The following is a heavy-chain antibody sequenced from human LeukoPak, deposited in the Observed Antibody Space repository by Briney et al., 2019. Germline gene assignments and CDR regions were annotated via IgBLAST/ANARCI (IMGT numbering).Heavy chain of an antibody. CDR2: IIPIFGTA. Sequence: VASVKVSCKASGGTFSSYAISWVRQAPGQGLAWMGVIIPIFGTANYAQKFQGRVTITADESTSTAYMELSSLRSEDTAVYYCTTSQTTVTTFYYYYYMDVWGKGTTVTISS. J-gene: IGHJ6*03. CDR3: TTSQTTVTTFYYYYYMDV. CDR1: GGTFSSYA. D-gene: IGHD4-17*01. V-gene: IGHV1-69*01.